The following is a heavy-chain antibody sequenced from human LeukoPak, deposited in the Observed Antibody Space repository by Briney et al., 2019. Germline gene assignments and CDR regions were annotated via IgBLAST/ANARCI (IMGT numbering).Heavy chain of an antibody. D-gene: IGHD3-16*02. CDR3: ARDLMITFGGVIA. Sequence: GGSLRLSCAASGFTFSSYSMNWVRQAPGKGLEWVSYISSSSSTIYYADSVKGRFTISRDNAKNSLYLQMNSLRAEGTAVYYCARDLMITFGGVIAWGQGTLVTVSS. J-gene: IGHJ4*02. CDR2: ISSSSSTI. CDR1: GFTFSSYS. V-gene: IGHV3-48*01.